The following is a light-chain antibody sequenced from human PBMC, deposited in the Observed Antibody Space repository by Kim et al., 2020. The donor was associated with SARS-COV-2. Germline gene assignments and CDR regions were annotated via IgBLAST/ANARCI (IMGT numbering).Light chain of an antibody. CDR2: DVT. J-gene: IGLJ3*02. CDR3: CSYTTGTTWV. CDR1: SSDVGAHDY. Sequence: GQSITISCTGTSSDVGAHDYVAWYQQHPDKAPQLMIYDVTKRPSGVSTRFSGSKSGNTASLTISGLQAEDEADYYCCSYTTGTTWVFGGGTQLTVL. V-gene: IGLV2-14*03.